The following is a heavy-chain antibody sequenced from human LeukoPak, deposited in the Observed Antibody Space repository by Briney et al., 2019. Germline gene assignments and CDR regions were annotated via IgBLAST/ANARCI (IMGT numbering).Heavy chain of an antibody. D-gene: IGHD5-24*01. J-gene: IGHJ4*02. Sequence: PGGSLRLSCAASGFTFSSYAMHWVRQAPGKGLEWVAVISYDGSNKYYADSVKGRFTISRDNSKNTLYLQMNSLRAEDTAVYYCARSGEMATITSLFRFDYWGQGTLVTVSS. CDR3: ARSGEMATITSLFRFDY. V-gene: IGHV3-30-3*01. CDR2: ISYDGSNK. CDR1: GFTFSSYA.